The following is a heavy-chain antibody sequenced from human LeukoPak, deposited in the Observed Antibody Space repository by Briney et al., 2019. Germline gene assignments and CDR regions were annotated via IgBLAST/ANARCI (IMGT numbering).Heavy chain of an antibody. V-gene: IGHV1-18*04. D-gene: IGHD1-26*01. CDR1: GYTFTGYY. CDR3: ARCIVGAPEWFDP. Sequence: GASVKVSCKASGYTFTGYYMHWVRQAPGQGLEWMGWISAYNGNTNYAQKLQGRVTMTTDTSTSTAYMELRSLRSDDTAVYYCARCIVGAPEWFDPWGQGTLVTVSS. J-gene: IGHJ5*02. CDR2: ISAYNGNT.